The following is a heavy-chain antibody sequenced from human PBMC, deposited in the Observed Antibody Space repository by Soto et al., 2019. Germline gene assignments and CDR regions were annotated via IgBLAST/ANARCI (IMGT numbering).Heavy chain of an antibody. CDR3: ASLRGGGY. Sequence: QVQLQESGPGLVKPSETLSLTCTVSGGSVSSGSYYWRWIRQPPGKGLEWIGYIYYSGSTTYNPSLKSRVTISVDTSKNQFSLKLSSVTAAATAVYYCASLRGGGYWGQGTLVTVSS. V-gene: IGHV4-61*01. CDR1: GGSVSSGSYY. CDR2: IYYSGST. J-gene: IGHJ4*02. D-gene: IGHD3-10*01.